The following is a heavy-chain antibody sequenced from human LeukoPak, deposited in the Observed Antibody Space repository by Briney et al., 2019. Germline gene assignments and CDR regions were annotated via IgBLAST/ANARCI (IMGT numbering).Heavy chain of an antibody. J-gene: IGHJ4*02. CDR2: IYYSGSP. Sequence: SETLSLTCTVSSGSISNNNYYWAWIRQPPGKGLECIGSIYYSGSPYYNSSLKSRVTISVDTSKNQFSLRLSSVTAADTAVYYCATWRTAKTGFDYWGQGTLVTVSS. V-gene: IGHV4-39*01. CDR1: SGSISNNNYY. CDR3: ATWRTAKTGFDY. D-gene: IGHD1-1*01.